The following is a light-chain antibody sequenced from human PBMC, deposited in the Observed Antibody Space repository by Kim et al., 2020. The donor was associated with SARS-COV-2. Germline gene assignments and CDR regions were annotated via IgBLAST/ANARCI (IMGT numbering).Light chain of an antibody. V-gene: IGKV4-1*01. Sequence: TINCKSSQSVLYSSNNKNYLAWYQQKPGQPPKLLIYWASTRESGVPDRFSGSGSATDFTLTISSLQAEDVAVYYCQQYYSTPGWTFGQGTKVDIK. CDR1: QSVLYSSNNKNY. CDR2: WAS. CDR3: QQYYSTPGWT. J-gene: IGKJ1*01.